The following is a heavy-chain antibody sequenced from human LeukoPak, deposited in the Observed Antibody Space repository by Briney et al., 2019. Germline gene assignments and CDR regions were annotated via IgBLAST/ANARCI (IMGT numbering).Heavy chain of an antibody. D-gene: IGHD1-26*01. CDR3: VGPGATTRFDY. J-gene: IGHJ4*02. V-gene: IGHV4-34*01. Sequence: SETQSLTCVVYGGSLTDLWWSWIRQPPGKGLEWIGEINHSGITYYNPSLKSRVTISVDTSKNQFSLKLDSVTAADTAIYYCVGPGATTRFDYWGQGSLVTVSS. CDR2: INHSGIT. CDR1: GGSLTDLW.